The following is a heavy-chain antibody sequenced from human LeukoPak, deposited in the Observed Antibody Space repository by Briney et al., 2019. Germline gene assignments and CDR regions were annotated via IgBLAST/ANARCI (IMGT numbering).Heavy chain of an antibody. D-gene: IGHD2-2*01. J-gene: IGHJ4*02. CDR3: AKEGSLIAALPAATYRVKRYYFDY. Sequence: GGSLRLSCAASGFTFSSYGMHWVRQAPGKGLEWVAFIRYDGSNKYYADSVKGRFTISRDNSKYTLYLQMNSLRAEDTAVYYCAKEGSLIAALPAATYRVKRYYFDYWGQGTLVTVSS. V-gene: IGHV3-30*02. CDR2: IRYDGSNK. CDR1: GFTFSSYG.